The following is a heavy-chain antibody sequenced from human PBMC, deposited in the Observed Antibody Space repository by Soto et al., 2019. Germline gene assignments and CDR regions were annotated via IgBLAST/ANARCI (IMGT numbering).Heavy chain of an antibody. V-gene: IGHV4-59*08. CDR3: AGSRGNYYYYYMDV. D-gene: IGHD3-10*01. CDR2: IYYSGST. Sequence: SETLSLTCTVSGGSISSYYWGWIRQPPGKGLEWIGYIYYSGSTNYNPSLKSRVTISVDTSKNQFSLKLSSVTAADTAVYYCAGSRGNYYYYYMDVWGKGTTVTVSS. CDR1: GGSISSYY. J-gene: IGHJ6*03.